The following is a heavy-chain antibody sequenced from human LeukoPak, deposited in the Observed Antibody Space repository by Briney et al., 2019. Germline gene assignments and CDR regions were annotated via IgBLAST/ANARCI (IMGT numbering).Heavy chain of an antibody. J-gene: IGHJ4*02. CDR2: TYYRSTWYY. CDR3: ARGGHFEY. CDR1: GDIVASDSSA. V-gene: IGHV6-1*01. D-gene: IGHD6-25*01. Sequence: KASQTLSLTCAISGDIVASDSSAWNWFRQSPSRGLEWLGRTYYRSTWYYDYAVSMKSRITINPDTSRNQFSLHLNSVTPEDTAVYYCARGGHFEYWGQGTLVTVSS.